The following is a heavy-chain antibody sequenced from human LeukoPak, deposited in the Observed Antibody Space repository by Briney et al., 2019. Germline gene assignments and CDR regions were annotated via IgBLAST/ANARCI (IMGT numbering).Heavy chain of an antibody. CDR2: IRYDGSNK. Sequence: QPGGSLRLSCAASGFTFSSYGMHWVRQAPGKGLEWVAFIRYDGSNKYYADSVKGRFTISRDNSKNTLYLQMNSLRAEDTAVYYCAKVQLLWFGEFSAIDYWGQGTLVTVSS. J-gene: IGHJ4*02. CDR3: AKVQLLWFGEFSAIDY. CDR1: GFTFSSYG. D-gene: IGHD3-10*01. V-gene: IGHV3-30*02.